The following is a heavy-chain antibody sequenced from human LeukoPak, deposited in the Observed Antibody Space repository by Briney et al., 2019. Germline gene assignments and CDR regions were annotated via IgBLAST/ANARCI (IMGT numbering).Heavy chain of an antibody. CDR2: IYYSGST. D-gene: IGHD3-9*01. Sequence: PSETLSLTCTVSGASISSYYWSWIRQPPGKGLEWIGYIYYSGSTNYNPSLKSRVTISVDTSKNQFSLKLSSVTAADTAVYYCARGAYYDILTGYRCCYYYYYYMDVWGKGTTVTVSS. J-gene: IGHJ6*03. V-gene: IGHV4-59*01. CDR1: GASISSYY. CDR3: ARGAYYDILTGYRCCYYYYYYMDV.